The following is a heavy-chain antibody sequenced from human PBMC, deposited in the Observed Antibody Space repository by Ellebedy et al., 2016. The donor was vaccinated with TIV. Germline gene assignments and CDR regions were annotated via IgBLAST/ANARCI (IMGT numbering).Heavy chain of an antibody. V-gene: IGHV3-23*01. CDR3: AKLSGVLSWYADY. CDR2: LSNGGDTT. Sequence: PGGSLRLSCVDSGLTFSRYWMSWVRQAPGKGLEWVSVLSNGGDTTYADSVKGRFTISRVNSKNTLYLQRNSLRADETAIYYCAKLSGVLSWYADYWGLGTLVTVSS. CDR1: GLTFSRYW. J-gene: IGHJ4*02. D-gene: IGHD6-13*01.